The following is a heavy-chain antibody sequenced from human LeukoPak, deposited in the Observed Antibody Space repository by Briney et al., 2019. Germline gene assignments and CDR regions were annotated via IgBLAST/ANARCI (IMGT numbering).Heavy chain of an antibody. D-gene: IGHD6-13*01. CDR3: ARDPGYSSSWYYFDY. J-gene: IGHJ4*02. CDR1: GYTFTSYG. V-gene: IGHV1-18*01. CDR2: ISAYNGNT. Sequence: ASVKVSCKASGYTFTSYGISWVRQAPRQGLEWMGWISAYNGNTNYAQKLQGRVTMTTDTSTSTAYMELRSLRSDDTAVYYCARDPGYSSSWYYFDYWGQGTLVTVSS.